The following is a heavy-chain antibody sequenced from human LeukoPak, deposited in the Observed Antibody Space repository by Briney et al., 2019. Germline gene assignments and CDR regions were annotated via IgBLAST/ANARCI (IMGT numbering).Heavy chain of an antibody. CDR3: ARGRHDSSGYGRRNNWFDP. CDR1: GGSFSGYY. J-gene: IGHJ5*02. V-gene: IGHV4-34*01. Sequence: PSETLSLTCAVYGGSFSGYYWSWIRQPPGRGLEWIGGINHSGSTNYNPSLKSRVTISVDTSKNQFSLKLSSVTAADTAVYYCARGRHDSSGYGRRNNWFDPWGQGTLVTVSS. CDR2: INHSGST. D-gene: IGHD3-22*01.